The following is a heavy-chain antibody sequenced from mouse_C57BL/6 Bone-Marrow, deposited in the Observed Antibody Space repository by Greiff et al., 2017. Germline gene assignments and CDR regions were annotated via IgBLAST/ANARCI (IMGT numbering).Heavy chain of an antibody. CDR1: GFTFSDYG. Sequence: DVKLVESGGGLVKPGGSLKLSCAASGFTFSDYGMHWVRQAPEKGLEWVAYISSGSSTIYYAETVKGRFTISRDNAKNTLLLQMTSLRPEDTSMYYCARRLRWTWFAYWGQGTLVTVSA. V-gene: IGHV5-17*01. CDR2: ISSGSSTI. J-gene: IGHJ3*01. D-gene: IGHD1-1*02. CDR3: ARRLRWTWFAY.